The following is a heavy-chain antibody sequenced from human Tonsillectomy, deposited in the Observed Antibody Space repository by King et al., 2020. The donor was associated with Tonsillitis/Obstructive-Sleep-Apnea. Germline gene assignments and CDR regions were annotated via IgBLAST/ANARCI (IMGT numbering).Heavy chain of an antibody. CDR2: ISYDGSDE. Sequence: VQLVESGGGVVQPGRSLRLSCAASGFTFSSYAMHWVRQAPGKGLEWVAVISYDGSDEYYADSVKGRFTISRDNSKNTVYLQMNSLRAEDPAVYYCARDGGVEMATIENYFDYWGQGTLVTVSS. J-gene: IGHJ4*02. V-gene: IGHV3-30*04. CDR3: ARDGGVEMATIENYFDY. CDR1: GFTFSSYA. D-gene: IGHD5-24*01.